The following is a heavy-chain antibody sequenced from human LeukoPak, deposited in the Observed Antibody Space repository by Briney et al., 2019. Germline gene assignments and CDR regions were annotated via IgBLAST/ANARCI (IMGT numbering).Heavy chain of an antibody. Sequence: GGSLRLSCAASGSTFSDYYMSWIRQAPGKGLEWVSYISSSGSTIYYADSVKGRFTISRDNAKNSLYLQMNSLRAEDTAVYYCARVFGELLWDGGWFDPWGQGTLVTVSS. CDR2: ISSSGSTI. J-gene: IGHJ5*02. CDR1: GSTFSDYY. V-gene: IGHV3-11*01. CDR3: ARVFGELLWDGGWFDP. D-gene: IGHD3-10*02.